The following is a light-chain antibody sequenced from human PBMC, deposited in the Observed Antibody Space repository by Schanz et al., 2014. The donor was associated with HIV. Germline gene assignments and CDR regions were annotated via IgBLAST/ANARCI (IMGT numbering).Light chain of an antibody. V-gene: IGLV2-14*01. CDR2: EVN. J-gene: IGLJ1*01. Sequence: QSALTQPPSASGSPGQSVAISCTGTSSDVGADNSVSWYQQHPGKAPKLIIFEVNQRPSGVSSRFSGSKSGSTASLTISGLQAEDESDYYCCSYTTTSTYVFGAGTKLTVL. CDR1: SSDVGADNS. CDR3: CSYTTTSTYV.